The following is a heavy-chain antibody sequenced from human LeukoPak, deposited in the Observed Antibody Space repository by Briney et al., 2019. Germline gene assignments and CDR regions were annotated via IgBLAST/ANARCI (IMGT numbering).Heavy chain of an antibody. D-gene: IGHD2-15*01. CDR3: AREGGGGRYRAFDI. V-gene: IGHV3-30*04. J-gene: IGHJ3*02. CDR2: ISYDGSNK. CDR1: GFTFSSYA. Sequence: GRSLRLSCAASGFTFSSYAMHWVRQAPGKGLEWVAVISYDGSNKYYADSVKGRFTISRDNSKNTLYLQMNSLRAEDTAVYYCAREGGGGRYRAFDIWGQGTMVTVSS.